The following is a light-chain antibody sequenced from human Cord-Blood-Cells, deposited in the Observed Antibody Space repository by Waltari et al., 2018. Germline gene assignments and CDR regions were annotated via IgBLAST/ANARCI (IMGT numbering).Light chain of an antibody. CDR2: SGS. CDR3: MQALQTPIT. V-gene: IGKV2-28*01. J-gene: IGKJ5*01. CDR1: HSLLHSNGYNY. Sequence: DLVMTQSPLSLPVTPGEQASISCRSSHSLLHSNGYNYLDWYLQKPGQSPQLLIYSGSNRDSGVPDRFSGSGSGTCFTLKISSVEAEDVGVYYCMQALQTPITFGQGTRLEIK.